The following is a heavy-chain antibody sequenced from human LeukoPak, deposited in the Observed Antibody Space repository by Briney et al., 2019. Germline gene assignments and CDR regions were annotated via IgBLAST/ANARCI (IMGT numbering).Heavy chain of an antibody. J-gene: IGHJ4*02. CDR2: ISGSGGST. D-gene: IGHD3-22*01. Sequence: GGSLRLSCAASGFTFSSYAMSWVRQAPGKGLEWVSAISGSGGSTYYADSVKGRFTISRDNSKNTLYLQMNSLRAEDTAAYYCAKDDGVVVINPSDYWGQGTLVTVSS. CDR3: AKDDGVVVINPSDY. V-gene: IGHV3-23*01. CDR1: GFTFSSYA.